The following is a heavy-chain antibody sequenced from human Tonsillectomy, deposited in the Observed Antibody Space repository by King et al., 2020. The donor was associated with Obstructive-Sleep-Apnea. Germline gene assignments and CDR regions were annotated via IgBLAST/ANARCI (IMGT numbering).Heavy chain of an antibody. CDR2: IYYSGST. Sequence: QLQESGPGLVKPSETLSLTCTVSGGSIISYYWSWIRQPPGKGLEWIGYIYYSGSTNYNPSLKSRVTISVDTSKNQFSLKLNSVTAADTAVYYCARLTYKGDFDYWGQGALVTVSS. CDR1: GGSIISYY. D-gene: IGHD1-1*01. CDR3: ARLTYKGDFDY. V-gene: IGHV4-59*08. J-gene: IGHJ4*02.